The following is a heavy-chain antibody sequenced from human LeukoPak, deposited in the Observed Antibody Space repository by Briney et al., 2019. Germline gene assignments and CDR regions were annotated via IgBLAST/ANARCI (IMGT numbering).Heavy chain of an antibody. D-gene: IGHD5-24*01. CDR2: IYYSGST. V-gene: IGHV4-59*12. CDR3: ARVWLQPESWFDP. CDR1: GGSISSYY. Sequence: SETLSLTCTVSGGSISSYYWSWIRQPPGKGLEWIGYIYYSGSTKYNPSLKSRVTISVDTSKNQFSLKLSSVTAADTAVYYCARVWLQPESWFDPWGQGTLVTVSS. J-gene: IGHJ5*02.